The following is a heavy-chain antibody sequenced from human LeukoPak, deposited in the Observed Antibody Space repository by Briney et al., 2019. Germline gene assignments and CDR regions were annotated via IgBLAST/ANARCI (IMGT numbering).Heavy chain of an antibody. CDR1: GGSISSYY. CDR3: ARGREGWYAMTYFDY. D-gene: IGHD6-19*01. V-gene: IGHV4-59*01. CDR2: IYYSGST. Sequence: SETLSLTCTVSGGSISSYYWSWIRQPPGKGLEGIGYIYYSGSTNYNPSLKSRVTISVDTSKNQFSLKLSSVTAADTAVYYCARGREGWYAMTYFDYWGQGTLVTVSS. J-gene: IGHJ4*02.